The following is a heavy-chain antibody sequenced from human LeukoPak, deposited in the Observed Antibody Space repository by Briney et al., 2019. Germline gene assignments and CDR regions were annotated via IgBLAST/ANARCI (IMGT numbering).Heavy chain of an antibody. Sequence: ASVKVSCKASGYTFTSYGISWVRQAPGQRLEWMGWIGTYNGNTNYAQKLQGRVTMSTDTSTSTAYRELRSLRADDTSVYYCAREGVSGVCNYWGQGTLVTVSS. V-gene: IGHV1-18*01. J-gene: IGHJ4*02. CDR1: GYTFTSYG. CDR2: IGTYNGNT. CDR3: AREGVSGVCNY. D-gene: IGHD3-10*01.